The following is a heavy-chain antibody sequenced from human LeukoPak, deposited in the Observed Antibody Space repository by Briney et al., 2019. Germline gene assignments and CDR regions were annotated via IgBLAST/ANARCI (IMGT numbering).Heavy chain of an antibody. CDR2: INPSGGST. CDR1: GYTFTSYY. Sequence: ASVKVSCKASGYTFTSYYMHWVRQAPGQGLEWMGIINPSGGSTSYAQKFQGRVTMTRDMSTSTVYMELSSLRAEDTAVYYCARDQGYSSGWRNYYYMDVWGKGTTVTISS. CDR3: ARDQGYSSGWRNYYYMDV. J-gene: IGHJ6*03. D-gene: IGHD6-19*01. V-gene: IGHV1-46*01.